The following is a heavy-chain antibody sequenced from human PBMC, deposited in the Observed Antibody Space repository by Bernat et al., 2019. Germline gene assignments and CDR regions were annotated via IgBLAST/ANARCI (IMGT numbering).Heavy chain of an antibody. CDR1: GGSISSSSYY. D-gene: IGHD3-3*01. J-gene: IGHJ4*02. V-gene: IGHV4-39*01. CDR3: ARGNDFWSGYYGGYYFDY. CDR2: IYYSGST. Sequence: QPQLQESGPGLVKPSETLSLTCTVSGGSISSSSYYWGWIRQPPGKGLEWIGSIYYSGSTYYNPSLKSRVTISVDTSKNQFSLKLSSVTAADTAVYYCARGNDFWSGYYGGYYFDYWGQGTLVTVSS.